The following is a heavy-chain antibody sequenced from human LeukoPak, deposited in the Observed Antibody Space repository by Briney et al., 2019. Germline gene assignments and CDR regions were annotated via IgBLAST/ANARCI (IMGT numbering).Heavy chain of an antibody. CDR3: ARDQVGRAFDY. Sequence: SETLSLTCTVSGVFISSGGYYWSWNRQHPGNGLEWIGYIYYSGNTYYNPSLKSRVRISVDTSKTQFSLRLSSVTAADTAVYYCARDQVGRAFDYWGQGTLVTVSS. J-gene: IGHJ4*02. V-gene: IGHV4-31*03. CDR1: GVFISSGGYY. CDR2: IYYSGNT. D-gene: IGHD1-26*01.